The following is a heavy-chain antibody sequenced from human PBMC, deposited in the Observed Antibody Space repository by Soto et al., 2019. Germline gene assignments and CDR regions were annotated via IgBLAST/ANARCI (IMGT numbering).Heavy chain of an antibody. V-gene: IGHV3-23*01. CDR3: AGRSGYWSGGSCYSPYGMDV. D-gene: IGHD2-15*01. Sequence: EVQLLESGGGLVQPGGSLRLSCAASGFTFSSYAMSWVRQAPGKGLEWVSAISGSGGSTYYADSVKGRFTISRDNSKNTLYLQMNSLRAEDTAVYYCAGRSGYWSGGSCYSPYGMDVWGQGTTVTVAS. CDR1: GFTFSSYA. J-gene: IGHJ6*02. CDR2: ISGSGGST.